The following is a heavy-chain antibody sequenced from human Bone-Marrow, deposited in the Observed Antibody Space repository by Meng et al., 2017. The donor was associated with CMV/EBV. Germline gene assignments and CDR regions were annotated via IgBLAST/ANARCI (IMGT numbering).Heavy chain of an antibody. Sequence: SETLSLTCTVSGGSISSGDYYWSWIRQPPGKGLEWIGYIYYSGSTYYNPSLKSRVTISVDTSKNQFSLKLSSVTAADTAVYYCASRVVKGYLSDAFDIWGQGTMVTFSS. J-gene: IGHJ3*02. CDR2: IYYSGST. D-gene: IGHD3-3*01. CDR3: ASRVVKGYLSDAFDI. CDR1: GGSISSGDYY. V-gene: IGHV4-30-4*08.